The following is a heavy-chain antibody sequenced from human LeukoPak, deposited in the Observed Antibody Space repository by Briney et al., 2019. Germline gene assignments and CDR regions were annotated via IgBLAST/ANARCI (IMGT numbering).Heavy chain of an antibody. CDR3: AKAGYYDSSGYHNYYYGMDV. CDR2: VKGDGSAT. V-gene: IGHV3-7*03. J-gene: IGHJ6*02. CDR1: GFIFTDYW. Sequence: GSLRLSCAASGFIFTDYWMNWVRQAPGRGLEWLASVKGDGSATSYVDSVKGRFTISRDNSKNTLYLQMNSLSAEDTALYYCAKAGYYDSSGYHNYYYGMDVWGQGTTVTVSS. D-gene: IGHD3-22*01.